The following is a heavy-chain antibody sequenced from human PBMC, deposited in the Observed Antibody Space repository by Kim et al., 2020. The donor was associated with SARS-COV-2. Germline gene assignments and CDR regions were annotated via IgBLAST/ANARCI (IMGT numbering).Heavy chain of an antibody. CDR3: ASSGIAAD. CDR2: SGST. Sequence: SGSTNYNPSLKSRVTISVDKSKNQFSLKLSSVTAADTAVYYCASSGIAADWGQGTLVTVSS. J-gene: IGHJ4*02. D-gene: IGHD6-13*01. V-gene: IGHV4-4*02.